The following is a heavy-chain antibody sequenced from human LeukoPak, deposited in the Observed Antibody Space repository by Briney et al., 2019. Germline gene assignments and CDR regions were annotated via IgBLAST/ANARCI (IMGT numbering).Heavy chain of an antibody. Sequence: GASVKVSCKAPGYTFTYRYLHWVRQAPGQALEWMGWITPFNGNTNYAQKFQDRVTITRDRSMSTAYMELSSLRSEDTTVYYCARDPTPHYDSSGYAWSDAFDIWGQGTMVTVSS. CDR3: ARDPTPHYDSSGYAWSDAFDI. J-gene: IGHJ3*02. CDR2: ITPFNGNT. D-gene: IGHD3-22*01. V-gene: IGHV1-45*02. CDR1: GYTFTYRY.